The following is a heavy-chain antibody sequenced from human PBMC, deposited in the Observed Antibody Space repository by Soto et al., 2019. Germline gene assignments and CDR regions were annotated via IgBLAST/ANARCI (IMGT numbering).Heavy chain of an antibody. J-gene: IGHJ5*02. Sequence: SETLSLTCAVYGGSFSGYYWSWIRQPPGKGLEWIGEINHSGSTNYNPSLKSRVTISVDTSKNQFSLKLSSVTAADTAVYYCARVTAPVRFLEWRPPLRPRALFDPWGEGTLVTVS. V-gene: IGHV4-34*01. CDR2: INHSGST. CDR1: GGSFSGYY. CDR3: ARVTAPVRFLEWRPPLRPRALFDP. D-gene: IGHD3-3*01.